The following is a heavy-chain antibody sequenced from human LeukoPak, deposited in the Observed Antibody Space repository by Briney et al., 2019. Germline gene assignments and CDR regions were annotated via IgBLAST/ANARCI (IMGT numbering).Heavy chain of an antibody. J-gene: IGHJ6*02. Sequence: RASVKVSCKASGYTFTGYYMHWVRQAPGQGLEWMGWINPNSGGTNYAQKFQGRVTMTRDTSISTAYMELSRLRSDDTAVYYCARDPPITFGGVIVWNGMDVWGQGTTVTVSS. CDR1: GYTFTGYY. V-gene: IGHV1-2*02. CDR2: INPNSGGT. D-gene: IGHD3-16*02. CDR3: ARDPPITFGGVIVWNGMDV.